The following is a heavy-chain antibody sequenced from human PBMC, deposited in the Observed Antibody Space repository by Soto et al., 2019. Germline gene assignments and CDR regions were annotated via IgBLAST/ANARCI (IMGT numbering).Heavy chain of an antibody. V-gene: IGHV1-18*01. CDR3: ARDWYFYGSGSPNHMDV. Sequence: QVQLVQSGDEMRKPGASVKVSCQASGYTFSNYGITWVRQAPGQGHEWMGWISAHNGNSKYAQSLQGRLTLTTATSTSTAYMELRSLRSDDTAVYYCARDWYFYGSGSPNHMDVWGKGTTVSVSS. J-gene: IGHJ6*03. CDR2: ISAHNGNS. D-gene: IGHD3-10*01. CDR1: GYTFSNYG.